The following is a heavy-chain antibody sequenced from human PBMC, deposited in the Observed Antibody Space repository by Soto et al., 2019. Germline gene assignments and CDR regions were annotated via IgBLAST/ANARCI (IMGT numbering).Heavy chain of an antibody. V-gene: IGHV1-58*01. CDR3: AADYTYYYDSSGYSRFDP. J-gene: IGHJ5*02. Sequence: GASVTVSCKASGFTFTSSAVQWVRQARGQRLEWIGWIVVGSGNTNYAQKFQERVTITRDMSTSTAYMELSSLRSEDTAVYYCAADYTYYYDSSGYSRFDPWGQGTLVTVSS. CDR2: IVVGSGNT. D-gene: IGHD3-22*01. CDR1: GFTFTSSA.